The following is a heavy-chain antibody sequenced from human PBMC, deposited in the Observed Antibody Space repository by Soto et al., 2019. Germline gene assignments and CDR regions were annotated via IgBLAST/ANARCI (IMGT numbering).Heavy chain of an antibody. CDR3: ARAIAAAGNYYYYYGMDV. CDR1: GGSISSGGYS. D-gene: IGHD6-13*01. Sequence: PSETLSLTCAVSGGSISSGGYSWSWIRQPPGKGLEWIGYIYHSGSTYYNPSLKSRVTISADRSKNQFSLKLSSVTAADTAVYYCARAIAAAGNYYYYYGMDVWGQGTTVTVSS. J-gene: IGHJ6*02. V-gene: IGHV4-30-2*01. CDR2: IYHSGST.